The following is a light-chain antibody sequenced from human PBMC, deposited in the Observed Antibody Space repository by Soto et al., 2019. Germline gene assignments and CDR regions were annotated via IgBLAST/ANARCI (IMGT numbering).Light chain of an antibody. Sequence: IVLTQSPGTLSLSPGERATLSCRASQRVSSRNLAWYQQKPGQAARLLIYGASNRATGIPDGFSGSGFGTDFTITISRLEPEDFAVYFCQQYGSSPPFTFGQGTKVEIK. CDR1: QRVSSRN. CDR2: GAS. J-gene: IGKJ2*01. CDR3: QQYGSSPPFT. V-gene: IGKV3-20*01.